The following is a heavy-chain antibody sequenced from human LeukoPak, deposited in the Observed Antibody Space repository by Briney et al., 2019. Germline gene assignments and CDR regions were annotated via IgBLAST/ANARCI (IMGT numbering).Heavy chain of an antibody. CDR2: IIPIFGTA. CDR3: ASSVYQSRVVPVQNAFDI. Sequence: ASVKVSCKASGGTFSSYAISWVRQAPGQGLEWMGGIIPIFGTANYAQKFQGRVTITADESTSTAYMELSSLRSEDTAVYYCASSVYQSRVVPVQNAFDIWGQGTMVTVSS. D-gene: IGHD2-2*01. CDR1: GGTFSSYA. J-gene: IGHJ3*02. V-gene: IGHV1-69*13.